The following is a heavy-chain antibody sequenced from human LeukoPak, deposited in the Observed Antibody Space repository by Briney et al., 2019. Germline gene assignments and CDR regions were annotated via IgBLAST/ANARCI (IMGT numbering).Heavy chain of an antibody. CDR1: GFTFDDYA. D-gene: IGHD6-13*01. V-gene: IGHV3-43*02. CDR3: AKDTPAIAAAGGIDY. CDR2: ISGDGGST. J-gene: IGHJ4*02. Sequence: GGSLRLSCAASGFTFDDYAMHCVRQAPGKGLEWVSLISGDGGSTYYADSVKGRSTISRDNSKNSLYLQMNSLRTEDTALYYCAKDTPAIAAAGGIDYWGQGTLVTVSS.